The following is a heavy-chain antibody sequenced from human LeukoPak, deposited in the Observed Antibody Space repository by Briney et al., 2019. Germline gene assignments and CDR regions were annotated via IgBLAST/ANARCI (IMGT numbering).Heavy chain of an antibody. V-gene: IGHV4-30-2*01. Sequence: SETLSLTCTVSGDSVSSGAYPWSWIRQTPGKGPEWIGYIYPFGTAYYNPSFKSRVTISIDKSKNQFFLKVTSVTAADTAVYYCARDSSGYLDSWGPGTLVTVSS. D-gene: IGHD3-22*01. CDR3: ARDSSGYLDS. CDR1: GDSVSSGAYP. CDR2: IYPFGTA. J-gene: IGHJ4*02.